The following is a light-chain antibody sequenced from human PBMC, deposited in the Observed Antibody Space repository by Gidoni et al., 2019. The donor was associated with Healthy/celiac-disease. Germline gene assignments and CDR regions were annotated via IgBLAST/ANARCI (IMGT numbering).Light chain of an antibody. J-gene: IGLJ3*02. CDR3: AAWDDSLNGRV. CDR2: NNN. Sequence: QSVLTQPPSASGTPGQRVTISCSGSSSHIGSNTVNWYQQLPGTAPKLLIYNNNQRPSGVPDRFSGSKSGTSASLAISGLQSEDEADYYCAAWDDSLNGRVFGGGTKLTVL. V-gene: IGLV1-44*01. CDR1: SSHIGSNT.